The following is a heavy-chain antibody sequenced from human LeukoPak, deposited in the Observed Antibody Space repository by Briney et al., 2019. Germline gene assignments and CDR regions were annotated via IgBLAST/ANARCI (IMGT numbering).Heavy chain of an antibody. V-gene: IGHV3-23*01. CDR1: AFSFSKFA. CDR2: ITANGGYT. J-gene: IGHJ3*01. CDR3: AKDPNGDYIGAFDF. Sequence: GGSLRLSCAASAFSFSKFALIWVRQAPGKGLEWVSAITANGGYTLYADAVKGRFSVSRDNSKNTLYLQINSLRPEDTAMYYCAKDPNGDYIGAFDFWGQGTMVTVSS. D-gene: IGHD4-17*01.